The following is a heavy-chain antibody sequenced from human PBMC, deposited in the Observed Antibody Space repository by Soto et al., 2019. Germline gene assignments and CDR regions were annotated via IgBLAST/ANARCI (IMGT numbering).Heavy chain of an antibody. CDR1: GFTFSRYA. V-gene: IGHV3-30-3*01. CDR3: ARDTDPAYYYYHGMDV. Sequence: QVQLVESGGGVVQPGRSLRLSCAASGFTFSRYAMHWVGQAPGKGLEWVAGISYAGDNKYYADSVKGRLTISRDNSKNTLYLQMNSLRAEDTALFYCARDTDPAYYYYHGMDVWGQGTTVTVSS. J-gene: IGHJ6*02. CDR2: ISYAGDNK. D-gene: IGHD4-17*01.